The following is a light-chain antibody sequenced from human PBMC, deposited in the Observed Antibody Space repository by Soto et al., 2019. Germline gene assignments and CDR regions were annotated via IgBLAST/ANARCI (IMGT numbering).Light chain of an antibody. CDR3: QQLNSYPF. CDR1: QGISSY. V-gene: IGKV1-9*01. CDR2: AAS. Sequence: DIQLTQSPSFLSASVGDRVTITCQASQGISSYLAWYQQKPGKAPKLLIYAASTLQSGVPSRFSGSGSGTEFTLTISSLQPEDFATYYCQQLNSYPFFGGGTKVEIK. J-gene: IGKJ4*01.